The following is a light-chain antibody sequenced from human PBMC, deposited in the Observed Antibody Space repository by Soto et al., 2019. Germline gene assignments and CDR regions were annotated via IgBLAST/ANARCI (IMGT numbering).Light chain of an antibody. V-gene: IGLV3-21*04. Sequence: SYELTQPPSVSVAPGKTATITCGGNNIGSKSVHWYQQKPGQAPVVGIYYDSDRPSGIPERFSGSNSGNTATLTISRVEAGDEADYYCQVWDSSSDHRVFGTGTKLTVL. CDR1: NIGSKS. CDR2: YDS. CDR3: QVWDSSSDHRV. J-gene: IGLJ1*01.